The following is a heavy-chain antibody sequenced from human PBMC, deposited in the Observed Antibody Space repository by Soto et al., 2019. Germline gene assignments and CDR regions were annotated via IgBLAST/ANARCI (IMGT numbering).Heavy chain of an antibody. J-gene: IGHJ3*02. V-gene: IGHV3-33*01. D-gene: IGHD3-22*01. CDR1: GFTFSSYG. Sequence: GGSLRLSCAASGFTFSSYGMHWVRQAPGKGLEWVAVIWYDGSNKYYADSVKGRFTISRDNSKNTLYLQMNSLRAEDTAVYYCARPMYYYDSSAPDAFDIRGQGTMVTVSS. CDR3: ARPMYYYDSSAPDAFDI. CDR2: IWYDGSNK.